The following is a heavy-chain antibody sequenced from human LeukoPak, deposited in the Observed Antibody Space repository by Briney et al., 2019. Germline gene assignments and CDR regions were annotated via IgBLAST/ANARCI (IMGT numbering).Heavy chain of an antibody. D-gene: IGHD2/OR15-2a*01. CDR2: IFPSGGEI. CDR3: ATYRQVLLPFES. V-gene: IGHV3-23*01. CDR1: GFTFGDYA. J-gene: IGHJ4*02. Sequence: GGSLRLSCTASGFTFGDYAMIWVRQPPGKGLEWVSSIFPSGGEIHYADSVRGRFTISRDNSKSTLSLQMNSLRAEDTAIYYCATYRQVLLPFESWGQGTLVTVSS.